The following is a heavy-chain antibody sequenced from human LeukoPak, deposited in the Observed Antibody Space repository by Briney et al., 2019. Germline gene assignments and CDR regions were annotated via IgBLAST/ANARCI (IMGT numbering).Heavy chain of an antibody. V-gene: IGHV1-18*01. CDR2: ISAQHGQT. CDR3: AGSLGYCTSNVCYLKY. CDR1: GYSENFYG. D-gene: IGHD2-8*01. Sequence: ASVKVSCKTSGYSENFYGITWVRQVAGQGLEWMGWISAQHGQTEYAPNSQDRVTMATDTYTNTAYMELRSLRSDDTAVYYCAGSLGYCTSNVCYLKYWGQGTLVTVSS. J-gene: IGHJ4*02.